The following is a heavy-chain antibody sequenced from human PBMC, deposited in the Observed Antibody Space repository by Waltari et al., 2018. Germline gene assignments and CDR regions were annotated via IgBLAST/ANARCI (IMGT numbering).Heavy chain of an antibody. V-gene: IGHV6-1*01. CDR2: TYYRSKWYN. D-gene: IGHD5-18*01. CDR1: GDSVSSNSAA. CDR3: ARLHSHPGAVDTAMEVHGYYYYGMDV. J-gene: IGHJ6*02. Sequence: QVQLQQSGPGLVKPSQTLSLTCAISGDSVSSNSAAWNWIRQSPSRGLEWLGRTYYRSKWYNDYAGSVKSRITINPDTSTNQFSLQLNSVTPEDTAGEYCARLHSHPGAVDTAMEVHGYYYYGMDVWGQGTTVTVSS.